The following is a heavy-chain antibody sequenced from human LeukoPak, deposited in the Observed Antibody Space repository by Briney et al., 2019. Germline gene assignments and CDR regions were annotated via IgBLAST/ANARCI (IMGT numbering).Heavy chain of an antibody. D-gene: IGHD2-21*02. V-gene: IGHV4-31*03. CDR2: IYYSGST. J-gene: IGHJ4*02. CDR1: GGSISSGGCY. CDR3: ARDCGGDCGDYFDY. Sequence: SQTLSLTCTVSGGSISSGGCYWSWIRQHPGKGLEWIGYIYYSGSTYYNPSLKSRVTISVDTSKNQFSLKLSSVTAADTAVYYCARDCGGDCGDYFDYWGQGTLVTVSS.